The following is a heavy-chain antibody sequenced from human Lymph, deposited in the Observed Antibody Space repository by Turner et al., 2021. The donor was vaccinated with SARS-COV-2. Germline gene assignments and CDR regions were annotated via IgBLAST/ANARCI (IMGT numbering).Heavy chain of an antibody. J-gene: IGHJ4*02. CDR2: IYPGDSDT. V-gene: IGHV5-51*01. CDR3: ARREWGGSLGHIDY. Sequence: EVQLVQSGAEVKQPGEYLKISCKGSGYTFTSYWIGWVRQMPGRGLEWKVIIYPGDSDTRYSPSFQGQVTISADKSISTAYLQWSSLKASDTAMYYCARREWGGSLGHIDYWGQGTLVTVSS. CDR1: GYTFTSYW. D-gene: IGHD3-3*01.